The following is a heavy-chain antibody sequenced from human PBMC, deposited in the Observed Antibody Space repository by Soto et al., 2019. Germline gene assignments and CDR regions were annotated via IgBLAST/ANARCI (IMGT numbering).Heavy chain of an antibody. J-gene: IGHJ4*02. CDR2: INAGNGNT. CDR3: ARDSGRWLVRYMNYFDY. CDR1: GYTYTSYA. D-gene: IGHD3-10*01. Sequence: ASVKVSCKASGYTYTSYAMHWVRQAPGQRLEWMGWINAGNGNTKYSQKFQGRVTITRDTSASTAYMELSSLRSEDTAVYYCARDSGRWLVRYMNYFDYWGQGTLVTVSS. V-gene: IGHV1-3*01.